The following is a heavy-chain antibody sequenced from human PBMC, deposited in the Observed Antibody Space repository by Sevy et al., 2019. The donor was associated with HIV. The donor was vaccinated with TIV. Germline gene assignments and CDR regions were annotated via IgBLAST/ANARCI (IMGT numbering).Heavy chain of an antibody. CDR2: ISSSSSYI. D-gene: IGHD6-25*01. CDR3: AGVLGPGMAARGY. CDR1: GFTFSSYS. Sequence: GGSLRLSCAASGFTFSSYSMNWVRQAPGKGLEWVSSISSSSSYIYYADSVKGRFTISRDNAKNSLYLQMNSLRAEDTAVYYCAGVLGPGMAARGYWGQGTLVTVSS. V-gene: IGHV3-21*01. J-gene: IGHJ4*02.